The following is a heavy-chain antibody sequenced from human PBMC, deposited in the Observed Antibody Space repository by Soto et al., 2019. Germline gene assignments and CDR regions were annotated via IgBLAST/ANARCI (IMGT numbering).Heavy chain of an antibody. D-gene: IGHD2-2*01. CDR3: AKEMGFCTTTSCHAGPLYYYMDV. V-gene: IGHV4-59*01. J-gene: IGHJ6*03. CDR2: IYNSGST. Sequence: QLQLQESGPGLVKPSETLSLTCTVSGGSISSYHWTWIRQPPGKGLEWIGDIYNSGSTNYNPSLKSRLTMSVNTSNNHFSLRLSCVTAADTAVYYCAKEMGFCTTTSCHAGPLYYYMDVWGKGTTVTVSS. CDR1: GGSISSYH.